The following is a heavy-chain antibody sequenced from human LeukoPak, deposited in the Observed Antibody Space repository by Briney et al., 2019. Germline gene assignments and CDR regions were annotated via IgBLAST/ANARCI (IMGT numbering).Heavy chain of an antibody. CDR3: ARREAVAGSYYYYYMDV. CDR1: GGSISSSSYY. D-gene: IGHD6-19*01. V-gene: IGHV4-39*07. J-gene: IGHJ6*03. CDR2: IYYSGST. Sequence: SETLSLTCTVSGGSISSSSYYWGWIRQPPGKGLEWIGIIYYSGSTYYNPSLKSRVTVSVDKSKNQVFLKLSSVTAADTAVYYCARREAVAGSYYYYYMDVWGKGTTVTVSS.